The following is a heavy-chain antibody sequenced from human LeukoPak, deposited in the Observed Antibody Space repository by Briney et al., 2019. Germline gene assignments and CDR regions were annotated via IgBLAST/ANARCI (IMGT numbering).Heavy chain of an antibody. CDR2: IRYDGSDK. D-gene: IGHD2-2*01. V-gene: IGHV3-30*02. Sequence: PGGSLRLSCAASGFTFSSYGMHWVRQAPGKGLEWVAFIRYDGSDKYYADSVKGRSTVSRDNSKNTLYLQMNSQRAEDTTVYYCAKASGQAGYCSSTSCHYTFDYWGQGTLVTVSS. CDR1: GFTFSSYG. CDR3: AKASGQAGYCSSTSCHYTFDY. J-gene: IGHJ4*02.